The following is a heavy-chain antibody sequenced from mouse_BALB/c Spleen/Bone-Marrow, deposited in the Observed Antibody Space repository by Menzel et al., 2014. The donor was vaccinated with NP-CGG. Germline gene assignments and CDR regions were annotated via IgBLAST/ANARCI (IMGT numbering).Heavy chain of an antibody. Sequence: VQLQESGAELVKPGASVKLSCKASGYTFTSYWMHWVKQRPGQGLEWIGEIDPSDSYTNYNQKFKGKATLTVDKSSSTAYMQLSSLTSEVSAVYYCAITAVVATGDYWGQGTTLTVSS. V-gene: IGHV1-69*02. D-gene: IGHD1-1*01. J-gene: IGHJ2*01. CDR3: AITAVVATGDY. CDR2: IDPSDSYT. CDR1: GYTFTSYW.